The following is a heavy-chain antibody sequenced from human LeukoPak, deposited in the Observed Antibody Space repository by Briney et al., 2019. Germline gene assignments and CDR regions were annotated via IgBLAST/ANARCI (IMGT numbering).Heavy chain of an antibody. Sequence: PRGSLRLSCAASGFTFSDYYMSWIRQAPGKGLEWVSYISSSGSTIYYADSVKGRFTISRDNAKNSLYLQMNSLRAEDTAVYYCARGGSSTSSEYNWFDPWGQGTLVTVSS. D-gene: IGHD2-2*01. J-gene: IGHJ5*02. CDR1: GFTFSDYY. V-gene: IGHV3-11*01. CDR3: ARGGSSTSSEYNWFDP. CDR2: ISSSGSTI.